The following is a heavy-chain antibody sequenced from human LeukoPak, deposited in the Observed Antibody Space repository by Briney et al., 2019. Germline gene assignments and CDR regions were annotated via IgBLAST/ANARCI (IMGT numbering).Heavy chain of an antibody. CDR3: ARDATVGVPGTLYFDH. CDR1: GFTLSSYE. Sequence: GGSLRLSCAASGFTLSSYEMNWVRQAPGKGLEWVSYIDTSSGTIHYADSVKGRFTISRDNAKSSLYLQMNSLRAEDTAVYFCARDATVGVPGTLYFDHWGQGTLVTVSS. V-gene: IGHV3-48*03. D-gene: IGHD6-19*01. CDR2: IDTSSGTI. J-gene: IGHJ4*02.